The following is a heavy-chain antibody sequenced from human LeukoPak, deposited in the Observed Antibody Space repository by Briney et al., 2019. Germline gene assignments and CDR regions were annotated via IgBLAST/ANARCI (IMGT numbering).Heavy chain of an antibody. CDR2: ISSSSSTI. CDR3: ARDGGGTVTPGYYGMDV. Sequence: GSLRLSCAASGSTFSSYSMNWVRQAPGKGLEWVSYISSSSSTIYYADSVKGRFTISRDNAKNSLYLQMNSLRAEDTAVYYCARDGGGTVTPGYYGMDVWGQGTTVTVSS. V-gene: IGHV3-48*01. J-gene: IGHJ6*02. CDR1: GSTFSSYS. D-gene: IGHD4-11*01.